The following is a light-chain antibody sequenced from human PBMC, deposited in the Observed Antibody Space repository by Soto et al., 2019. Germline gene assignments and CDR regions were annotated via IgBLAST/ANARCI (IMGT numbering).Light chain of an antibody. V-gene: IGKV3-20*01. CDR1: QSVSSY. J-gene: IGKJ4*01. CDR3: QQYGSSPLT. Sequence: EIVWTQYPATLSLSPGERSTLSCRASQSVSSYLAWYQQKPGQARRLLIYGASSRATGITDSFIGSGSGTDFSITISKLEPEDFAVYYCQQYGSSPLTVGGGTKVEIK. CDR2: GAS.